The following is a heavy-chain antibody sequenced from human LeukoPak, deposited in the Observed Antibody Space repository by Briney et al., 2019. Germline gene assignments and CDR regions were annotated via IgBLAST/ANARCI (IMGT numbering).Heavy chain of an antibody. V-gene: IGHV3-23*01. CDR3: AKGKDYDFWSGYQKWFDP. Sequence: GGSLRLSCAASGFTFSLYAMTWVRQAPGKGLEWVSAISGSGSNTHYADSVKGRFTISRDNSKNTLYLQMNSLRAEDTAVYYCAKGKDYDFWSGYQKWFDPWGQGTLVTVSS. J-gene: IGHJ5*02. CDR2: ISGSGSNT. CDR1: GFTFSLYA. D-gene: IGHD3-3*01.